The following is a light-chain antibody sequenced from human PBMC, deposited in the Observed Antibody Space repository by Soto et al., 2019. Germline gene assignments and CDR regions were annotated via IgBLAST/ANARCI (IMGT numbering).Light chain of an antibody. J-gene: IGKJ1*01. V-gene: IGKV1-12*01. CDR1: QGVGSW. CDR2: SAS. CDR3: QQANSFPWP. Sequence: DIQMTQSPSSVSASVGDRVTITCRASQGVGSWLAWYQQIPGKAPKLLIYSASSVQSGVPSRFSGSGSGTEFTLTISSLQPEDFATYYCQQANSFPWPFGQGTKVEIK.